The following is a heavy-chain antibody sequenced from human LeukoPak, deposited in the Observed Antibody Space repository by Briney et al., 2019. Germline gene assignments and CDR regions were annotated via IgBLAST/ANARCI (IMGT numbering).Heavy chain of an antibody. V-gene: IGHV3-33*01. CDR1: GFTFSSHG. CDR3: ARGCGGTPGCYIIDN. J-gene: IGHJ4*02. D-gene: IGHD2-21*01. CDR2: IWNDGSDK. Sequence: GGSLRLSCEASGFTFSSHGMHWVRQPPGKGLEWVAVIWNDGSDKYNGDSVKGRFTVSRDNSKNTLYLQMDSLRAEDTAVYYCARGCGGTPGCYIIDNWGQGTLVTVSS.